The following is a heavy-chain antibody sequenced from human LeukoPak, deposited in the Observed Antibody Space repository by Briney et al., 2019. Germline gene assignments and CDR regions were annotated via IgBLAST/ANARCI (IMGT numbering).Heavy chain of an antibody. J-gene: IGHJ4*02. D-gene: IGHD5/OR15-5a*01. Sequence: SETLSLTCAVYGGSFSGYYWSWIRQPPGKGLGWIGEINHSGSTNYNPSLKSRVTISVDTSKNQFSLKLSSVTAADTAVYYCARGVYRYFDYWGQGTLVTVSS. V-gene: IGHV4-34*01. CDR1: GGSFSGYY. CDR2: INHSGST. CDR3: ARGVYRYFDY.